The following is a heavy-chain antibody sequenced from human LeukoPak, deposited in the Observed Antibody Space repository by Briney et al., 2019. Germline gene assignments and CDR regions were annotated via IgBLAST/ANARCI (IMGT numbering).Heavy chain of an antibody. Sequence: GEALKISCRGSGYSFTNYWIGWVRQLPGKGLELMGIIYPGDSDTRYSPSFQGQVTISADKSISTAYLQWSSLKASDTAMYYCARQGDGYNYYYFDYWGQGTLVTVSS. D-gene: IGHD5-24*01. CDR1: GYSFTNYW. V-gene: IGHV5-51*01. J-gene: IGHJ4*02. CDR3: ARQGDGYNYYYFDY. CDR2: IYPGDSDT.